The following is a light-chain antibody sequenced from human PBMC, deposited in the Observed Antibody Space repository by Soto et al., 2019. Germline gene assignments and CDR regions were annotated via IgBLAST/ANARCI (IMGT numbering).Light chain of an antibody. J-gene: IGKJ4*01. V-gene: IGKV4-1*01. Sequence: DIVMTQSPDSLAVSLGERATINCKSSQSLLYSSNNRNYLAWYQQRPGQPPKLLLYWASTRESGVPDRFSGSGSGTDFTLTISSLQAEDVAVYYCQQYYDTPLTFGGGTKVEIK. CDR3: QQYYDTPLT. CDR1: QSLLYSSNNRNY. CDR2: WAS.